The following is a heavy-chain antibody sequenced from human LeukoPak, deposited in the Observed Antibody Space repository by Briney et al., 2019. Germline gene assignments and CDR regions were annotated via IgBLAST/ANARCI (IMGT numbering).Heavy chain of an antibody. CDR2: IYHSGST. CDR3: ARDDSKGNWFDP. J-gene: IGHJ5*02. D-gene: IGHD2-21*02. Sequence: SETLSLTCTVSGGSISSGGYYWSWIRQPPGKGLEWIGYIYHSGSTYYNPSLKSRVTISVDRSKNQFSLKLSSVTAADTAVYYCARDDSKGNWFDPWGQGTLVTVSS. CDR1: GGSISSGGYY. V-gene: IGHV4-30-2*01.